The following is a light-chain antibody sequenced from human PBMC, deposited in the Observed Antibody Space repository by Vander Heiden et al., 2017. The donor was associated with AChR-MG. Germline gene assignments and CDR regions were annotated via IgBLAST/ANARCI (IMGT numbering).Light chain of an antibody. CDR2: QDA. V-gene: IGLV3-1*01. CDR1: NLGDKF. CDR3: QVWDSGTVG. Sequence: SYELTQPPSVSVSPGQTARITCSGDNLGDKFVCWYQQKPGQSPVLVVYQDAKRPSGIPERFSGSNSGNTATLTISGTQAMDEADFYCQVWDSGTVGFGGGTKLTVL. J-gene: IGLJ2*01.